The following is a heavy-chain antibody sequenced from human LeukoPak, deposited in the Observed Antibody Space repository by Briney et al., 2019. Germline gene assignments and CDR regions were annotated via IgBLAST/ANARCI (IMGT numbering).Heavy chain of an antibody. Sequence: VASVKVSCKASGYIFTAYHMHWVRQAPGQGLEWMGWINPNSGGTNYAPKFQGRVTMTRDMSFTTAYMELTRLTSDDTAVYYCARQDRVSPTFPNNWFDPWGQGTLVTVSS. CDR2: INPNSGGT. CDR3: ARQDRVSPTFPNNWFDP. V-gene: IGHV1-2*02. CDR1: GYIFTAYH. J-gene: IGHJ5*02. D-gene: IGHD2-8*01.